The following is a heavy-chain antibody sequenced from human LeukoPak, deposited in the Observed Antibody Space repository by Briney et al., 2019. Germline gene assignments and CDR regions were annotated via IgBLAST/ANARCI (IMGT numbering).Heavy chain of an antibody. CDR1: GGTFSSYA. Sequence: ASVKVSCKAPGGTFSSYAISWVRQAPGQGLEWMGGIIPIFGTADYAQKFQGRVTMTTDTTTSTAYMELRSLRSDDTAVYYCARQAVAEDYWGQGTLVTVSS. CDR2: IIPIFGTA. V-gene: IGHV1-69*05. D-gene: IGHD6-19*01. J-gene: IGHJ4*02. CDR3: ARQAVAEDY.